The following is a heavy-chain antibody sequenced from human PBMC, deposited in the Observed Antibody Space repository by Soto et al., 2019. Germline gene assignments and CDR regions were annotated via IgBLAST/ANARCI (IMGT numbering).Heavy chain of an antibody. V-gene: IGHV1-69*13. Sequence: SVKVSCKASGGTFSSYAISWVRPAPGKGLEWMGGIIPIFGTANYAQKFQGRVTITADESTSTAYMELSSLRSEDTAVYYCARGGSYSNAELDYRGEGTLVTLSS. CDR3: ARGGSYSNAELDY. D-gene: IGHD1-26*01. J-gene: IGHJ4*02. CDR1: GGTFSSYA. CDR2: IIPIFGTA.